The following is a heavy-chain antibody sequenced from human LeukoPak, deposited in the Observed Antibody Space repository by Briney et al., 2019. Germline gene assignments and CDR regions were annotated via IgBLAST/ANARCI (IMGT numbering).Heavy chain of an antibody. J-gene: IGHJ4*02. D-gene: IGHD3/OR15-3a*01. V-gene: IGHV1-18*04. Sequence: GASVTVSFKASGYTFTIYGISWVRQAPGQGLEWMGWISAYNGNTNYAQKLQGRVTMTTDTSTSTAYMELRSLRSDDTAVYYCARRTGYYTPTSNFDYWGEGTLVTVSS. CDR1: GYTFTIYG. CDR2: ISAYNGNT. CDR3: ARRTGYYTPTSNFDY.